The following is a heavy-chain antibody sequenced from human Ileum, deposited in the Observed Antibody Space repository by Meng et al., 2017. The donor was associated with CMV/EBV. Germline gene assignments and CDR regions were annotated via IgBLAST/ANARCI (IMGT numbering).Heavy chain of an antibody. CDR3: TTDVGRGWYTYFYDY. CDR1: FTFGAAW. V-gene: IGHV3-15*01. J-gene: IGHJ4*01. CDR2: IKNKPYGETA. Sequence: FTFGAAWMSWVRQAPGTGLEWLGRIKNKPYGETAEYAASVKDRFTISRDDSKNMLYLQMSGLKTEDTAFYYCTTDVGRGWYTYFYDYWGHGALVTVSS. D-gene: IGHD6-19*01.